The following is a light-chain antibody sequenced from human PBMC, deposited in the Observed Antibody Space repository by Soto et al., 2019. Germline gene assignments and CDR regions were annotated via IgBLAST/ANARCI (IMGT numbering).Light chain of an antibody. V-gene: IGLV3-21*02. CDR1: KVGTKG. Sequence: SYELTQPPSVSVAPGQTATVTCGGDKVGTKGVHWYQQRPGQAPVVVVYDDTDRPSGIPERFSGSKSDTSASLAISGLQSEDEADYYCAAWDDSLNGGVFGGGTKLTVL. CDR2: DDT. J-gene: IGLJ3*02. CDR3: AAWDDSLNGGV.